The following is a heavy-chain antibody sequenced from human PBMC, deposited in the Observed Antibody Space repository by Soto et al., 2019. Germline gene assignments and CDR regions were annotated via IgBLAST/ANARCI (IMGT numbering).Heavy chain of an antibody. J-gene: IGHJ4*02. D-gene: IGHD1-26*01. V-gene: IGHV3-30-3*01. Sequence: PGGSLRLSCAASGFPFSSYAMHLVRQSPGKGLEWVAVISYDGSNKYYADSVKGRFTISRDNSKNTLYLQMNSLRAEDTAVYYCARDSYRTVGAPNYRGQGIVVTV. CDR3: ARDSYRTVGAPNY. CDR2: ISYDGSNK. CDR1: GFPFSSYA.